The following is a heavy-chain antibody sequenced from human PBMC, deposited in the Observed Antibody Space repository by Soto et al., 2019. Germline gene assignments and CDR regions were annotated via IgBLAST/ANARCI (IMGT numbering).Heavy chain of an antibody. J-gene: IGHJ5*02. V-gene: IGHV1-2*02. CDR2: INPNSGGK. Sequence: QVQLVQSGAEVKKPVASVKVSGKASGYTFTGDYMHWVRQAPGQGLEWLVWINPNSGGKNYAQKLQGRVTMTRDTSSSTAYMELSRLRSADTAGDYCARGLILALRGVWFDPWGQGTLVTVSS. D-gene: IGHD2-21*01. CDR1: GYTFTGDY. CDR3: ARGLILALRGVWFDP.